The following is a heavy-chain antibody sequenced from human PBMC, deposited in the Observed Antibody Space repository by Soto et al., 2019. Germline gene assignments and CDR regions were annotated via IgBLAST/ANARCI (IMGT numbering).Heavy chain of an antibody. CDR3: VHDDNRGMDV. D-gene: IGHD3-9*01. J-gene: IGHJ6*02. CDR1: GVSISSGHFY. CDR2: IYHIGST. Sequence: QLQLQESGPGLVKPSETLSLNCTVSGVSISSGHFYWVWVRQPPGKGLEWIGSIYHIGSTYDNPSLNSRVTIAVDTSKNQFSLNLRSVTAADTAVYYCVHDDNRGMDVWGQGTTVTVSS. V-gene: IGHV4-39*01.